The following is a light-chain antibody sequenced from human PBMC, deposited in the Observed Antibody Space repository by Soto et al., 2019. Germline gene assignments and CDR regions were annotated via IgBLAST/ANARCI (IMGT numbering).Light chain of an antibody. CDR1: SSDVGGYNY. Sequence: QSALTQPRSVSGSPGQSITISCTGTSSDVGGYNYVSWYRQQPGKAPKLMIYDVSKRPSRVPDRFSGSKSGNTASLTISGLQAEDEADYYCCSYAGSYTHYVFGTGTKLTVL. CDR3: CSYAGSYTHYV. V-gene: IGLV2-11*01. CDR2: DVS. J-gene: IGLJ1*01.